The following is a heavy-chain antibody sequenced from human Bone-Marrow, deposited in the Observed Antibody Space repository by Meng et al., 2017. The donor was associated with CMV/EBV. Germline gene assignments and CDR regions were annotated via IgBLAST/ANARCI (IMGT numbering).Heavy chain of an antibody. CDR2: IGTAGDT. D-gene: IGHD5-24*01. J-gene: IGHJ4*02. Sequence: GESLKISCAACGFTFSSYDMHWVRQATGKGLEWVSAIGTAGDTYYPGSVKGQFTISRENAKNSLYLQMNSLRSEDTAVYYCATLQTIGYWGQGTLVTVSS. CDR3: ATLQTIGY. CDR1: GFTFSSYD. V-gene: IGHV3-13*03.